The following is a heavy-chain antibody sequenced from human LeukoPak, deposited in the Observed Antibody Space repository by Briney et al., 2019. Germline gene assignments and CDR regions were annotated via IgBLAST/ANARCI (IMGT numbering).Heavy chain of an antibody. V-gene: IGHV3-33*06. Sequence: GRSLRLSCAASGFTFSNHGMHWVRQAPGKGLEWVADIWYDGTNKYYADSVKGRFTISRDNSRKTLYLQMNGLRAEDTALYYCAKDSGIAEAGTDYWGQGTLVTVSS. CDR2: IWYDGTNK. D-gene: IGHD6-13*01. CDR1: GFTFSNHG. CDR3: AKDSGIAEAGTDY. J-gene: IGHJ4*02.